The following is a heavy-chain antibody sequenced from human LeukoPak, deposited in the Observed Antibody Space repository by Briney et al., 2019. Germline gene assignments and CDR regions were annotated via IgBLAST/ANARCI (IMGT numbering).Heavy chain of an antibody. CDR1: GFTFSGYG. J-gene: IGHJ4*02. CDR2: IWYDGSNK. Sequence: GGSLRLSCAASGFTFSGYGMHWVRQAPGKGLEWVAVIWYDGSNKYYADSVKGRFTISRDNSKNSLYLQMNSLRAEDTAVYYCARDRGYGDYAFDYWGQGTLVTVSS. D-gene: IGHD4-17*01. CDR3: ARDRGYGDYAFDY. V-gene: IGHV3-33*01.